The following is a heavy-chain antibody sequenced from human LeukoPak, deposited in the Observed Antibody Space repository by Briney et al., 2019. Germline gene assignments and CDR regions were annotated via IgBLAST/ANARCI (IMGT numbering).Heavy chain of an antibody. V-gene: IGHV3-9*01. CDR1: GFTFDDYA. Sequence: GRSLRLSCAASGFTFDDYAMHWVRHAPGKGLEWVSGISWNSGSIGYADSVKGRFTISRDNAKNSLYLQMNSLRAEDTALYYCAKGPIVLMGGALHYWGQGTLVTVSS. CDR3: AKGPIVLMGGALHY. J-gene: IGHJ4*02. D-gene: IGHD2-8*01. CDR2: ISWNSGSI.